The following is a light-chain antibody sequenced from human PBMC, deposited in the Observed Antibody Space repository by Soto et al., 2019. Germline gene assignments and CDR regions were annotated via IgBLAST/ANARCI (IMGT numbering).Light chain of an antibody. CDR3: QQHNNWPPIT. V-gene: IGKV3-15*01. CDR2: GAS. J-gene: IGKJ5*01. CDR1: QSVSTN. Sequence: EIVMTQSPATLSVSPGERATLSCRASQSVSTNLAWYQQKPGQAPRLLIYGASTRATGIPARFSGSGSGTEFTLTINSLQSEDFAVYYCQQHNNWPPITFGQGTRLENK.